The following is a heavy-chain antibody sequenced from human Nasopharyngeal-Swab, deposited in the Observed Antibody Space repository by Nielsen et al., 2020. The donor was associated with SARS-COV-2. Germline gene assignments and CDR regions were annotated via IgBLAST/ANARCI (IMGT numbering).Heavy chain of an antibody. V-gene: IGHV1-3*01. J-gene: IGHJ5*02. Sequence: ASVKVFCKASGHTFTSYAMHWVRQAPGQRLEWMGWINAGNGNTKYSQKFQGRVTITRDTSASTAYMELSSLRSEDTAVYYCARVGIMSGNLWGWFDPWGQGTLVTVSS. CDR3: ARVGIMSGNLWGWFDP. CDR1: GHTFTSYA. D-gene: IGHD1-26*01. CDR2: INAGNGNT.